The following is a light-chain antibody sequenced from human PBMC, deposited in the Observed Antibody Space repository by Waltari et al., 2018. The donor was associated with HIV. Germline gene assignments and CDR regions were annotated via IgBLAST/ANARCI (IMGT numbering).Light chain of an antibody. V-gene: IGKV4-1*01. CDR1: QSILYSSNNKNY. CDR2: WAS. Sequence: DIVMTQSPDSLAVSLGERATINCKSSQSILYSSNNKNYLAWYKQKPGQPPKLLIYWASTRESGVPDRFSGSGSVTDFTLTISSLQAEDVAVYYCQQYDSTPLTFGGGTKVEIK. CDR3: QQYDSTPLT. J-gene: IGKJ4*01.